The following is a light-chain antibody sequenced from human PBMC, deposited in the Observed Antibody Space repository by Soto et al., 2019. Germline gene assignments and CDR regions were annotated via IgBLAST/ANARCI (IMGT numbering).Light chain of an antibody. V-gene: IGLV4-69*01. CDR3: QTWGPVV. CDR2: LNSDGSH. CDR1: SGHSSYG. Sequence: QLVLTQSPSASASLGASVKFTCTLSSGHSSYGIAWHQQKPEKGPRYLMRLNSDGSHYKGDGIPDRFSGSSSGAERYLTISSLQSEDEADYYCQTWGPVVFGGGTKLTVL. J-gene: IGLJ2*01.